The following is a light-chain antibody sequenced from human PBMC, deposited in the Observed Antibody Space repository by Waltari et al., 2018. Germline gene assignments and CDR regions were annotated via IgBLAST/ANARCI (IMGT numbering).Light chain of an antibody. Sequence: QAVLTQPSSLSASPGASARLTCTLHSGINVADRKIYWYQQKPGTPPQYLLRFRSDLDNQLASGLPSRFSGSKDASANAGILLISGLQSEDEADYYCMIWNSGTSVFGGGTTLTVL. CDR2: FRSDLDN. J-gene: IGLJ2*01. CDR1: SGINVADRK. CDR3: MIWNSGTSV. V-gene: IGLV5-45*03.